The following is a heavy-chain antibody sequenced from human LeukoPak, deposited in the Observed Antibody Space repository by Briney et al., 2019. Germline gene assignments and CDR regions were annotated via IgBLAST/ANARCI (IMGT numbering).Heavy chain of an antibody. CDR1: GFTFSSYE. V-gene: IGHV3-48*03. Sequence: GGSLRLSCAASGFTFSSYEMNWVRQAPGKGLEWVSYISSSGSTIYYADSVKGRFTISRDNSKNTLYLQMNSLRAEDTAVYYCAKDLEYISYYFDYWGQGTLVTVSS. CDR2: ISSSGSTI. D-gene: IGHD6-6*01. CDR3: AKDLEYISYYFDY. J-gene: IGHJ4*02.